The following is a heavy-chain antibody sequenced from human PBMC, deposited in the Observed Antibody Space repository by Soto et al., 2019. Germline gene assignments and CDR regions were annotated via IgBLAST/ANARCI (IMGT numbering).Heavy chain of an antibody. Sequence: ASVKVSCKASGYTFTGYYMHWVRQAPGQGLEWMGWINPNSGGTNYAQKFQGWVTMTRDTSISTAYMELSRLRSDDTAVYYCARGSPVFWGYFDYWGQGTLVTVSS. CDR3: ARGSPVFWGYFDY. V-gene: IGHV1-2*04. J-gene: IGHJ4*02. D-gene: IGHD3-16*01. CDR2: INPNSGGT. CDR1: GYTFTGYY.